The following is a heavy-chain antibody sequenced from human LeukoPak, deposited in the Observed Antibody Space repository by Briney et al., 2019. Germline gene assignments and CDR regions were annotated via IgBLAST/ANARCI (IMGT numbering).Heavy chain of an antibody. V-gene: IGHV3-23*01. CDR1: GFTFSSYA. CDR3: AKDKLPHLVGATREGYFDY. J-gene: IGHJ4*02. D-gene: IGHD1-26*01. Sequence: PGGSLRLPCAASGFTFSSYAMHWVRQAPGKGLEWVSAISGSGGSTYYADSVKGRFTISRDNSKNTLYLQMNSLRAEDTAVYYCAKDKLPHLVGATREGYFDYWGQGTLVTVSS. CDR2: ISGSGGST.